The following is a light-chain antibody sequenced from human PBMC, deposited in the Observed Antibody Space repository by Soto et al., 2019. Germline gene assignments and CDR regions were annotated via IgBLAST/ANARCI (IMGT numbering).Light chain of an antibody. Sequence: QSVLTQPASVSGSPGQSITISCTGTSSDVGGYNSGSWFQQHPSKAPKLIIYEVSHRPSGVCIRFSGSKPGNTASLAISGLQAEDEADYYCNAYRHSTTLVFGTGTKLTVL. CDR1: SSDVGGYNS. V-gene: IGLV2-14*01. J-gene: IGLJ1*01. CDR2: EVS. CDR3: NAYRHSTTLV.